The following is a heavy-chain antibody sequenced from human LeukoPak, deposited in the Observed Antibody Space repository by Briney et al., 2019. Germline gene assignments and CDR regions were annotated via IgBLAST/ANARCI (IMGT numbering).Heavy chain of an antibody. CDR2: IYYSGST. J-gene: IGHJ4*02. D-gene: IGHD3-22*01. CDR1: GGSISSGGYY. Sequence: SETLSLTCTVSGGSISSGGYYWSWIRQHPGKGLEWIGYIYYSGSTYYNPSLKSRVSISLDTSKNRFSLNLNFVTAADTAVYYCASPRSGYRYTFDYWGQGALVTVSS. CDR3: ASPRSGYRYTFDY. V-gene: IGHV4-31*03.